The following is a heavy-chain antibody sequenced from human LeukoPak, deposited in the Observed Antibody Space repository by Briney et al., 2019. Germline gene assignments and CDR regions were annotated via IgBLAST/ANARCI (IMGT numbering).Heavy chain of an antibody. CDR2: INPSGGST. Sequence: ASVKVSCKASGYTFTSYYMHWVRQAPGQGLEWMGIINPSGGSTNYAQKFQGRVTITADKSTSTAYMELSSLRSEDTAVYYCASQSRGVTVTYLPNWGQGTLVTVSS. J-gene: IGHJ4*02. D-gene: IGHD4-17*01. CDR1: GYTFTSYY. CDR3: ASQSRGVTVTYLPN. V-gene: IGHV1-46*01.